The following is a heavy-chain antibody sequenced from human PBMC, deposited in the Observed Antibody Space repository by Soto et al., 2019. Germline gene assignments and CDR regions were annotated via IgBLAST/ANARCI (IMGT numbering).Heavy chain of an antibody. CDR1: GGSISSGYYY. J-gene: IGHJ5*02. CDR2: LYYSGTT. Sequence: SETLSLTCTVSGGSISSGYYYWSWLRQPPGKGLEWIGYLYYSGTTNYNPSLKSRAAISIDTSKNQFSLKLNSVTAADTAVYYCAREDRAHDLPSDPWGQGAQVTVSS. CDR3: AREDRAHDLPSDP. V-gene: IGHV4-61*01. D-gene: IGHD5-18*01.